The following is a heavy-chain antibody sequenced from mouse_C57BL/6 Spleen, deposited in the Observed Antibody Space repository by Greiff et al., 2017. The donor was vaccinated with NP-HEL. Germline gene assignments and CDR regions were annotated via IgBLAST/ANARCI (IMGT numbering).Heavy chain of an antibody. Sequence: QVQLQQPGAELVMPGASVKLSCKASGYTFTSYWMHWVKQRPGQGLEWIGEIDPSDSYTNYNQKFKGKSTLTVDKSSSTAYMQLSSLTSEDSAVYYCARRYSNYEGSAMDYWGQGTSVTVSS. J-gene: IGHJ4*01. CDR3: ARRYSNYEGSAMDY. D-gene: IGHD2-5*01. CDR1: GYTFTSYW. V-gene: IGHV1-69*01. CDR2: IDPSDSYT.